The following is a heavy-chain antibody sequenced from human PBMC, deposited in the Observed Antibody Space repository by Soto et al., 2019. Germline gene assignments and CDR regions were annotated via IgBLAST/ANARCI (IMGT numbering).Heavy chain of an antibody. J-gene: IGHJ3*02. D-gene: IGHD5-12*01. CDR3: AKDLYSGYDIGAFDI. CDR1: GFTFSSYG. V-gene: IGHV3-30*18. Sequence: QVQLVESGGGVVQPGRSLRLSCAASGFTFSSYGMHWVRQAPGKGLEWVAVISYDGSNKYYADSVKGRFTISRDNSKNTLYLQMNSLRAEDTAVYYCAKDLYSGYDIGAFDIWGQGTMVTVSS. CDR2: ISYDGSNK.